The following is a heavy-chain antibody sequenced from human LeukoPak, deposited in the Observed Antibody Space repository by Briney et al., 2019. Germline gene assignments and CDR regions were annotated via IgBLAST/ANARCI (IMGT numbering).Heavy chain of an antibody. CDR1: GFTFSSYA. CDR2: ISYDGSNK. CDR3: ARDSVYLQSYYDFWSGSDPGSMDV. V-gene: IGHV3-30*01. D-gene: IGHD3-3*01. J-gene: IGHJ6*03. Sequence: PGGSLRLSCAASGFTFSSYAMHWVRQAPGKGREWVAVISYDGSNKYYADSVKGRFTISRDNSKNTLYLQMNSLRAEDTAVYYCARDSVYLQSYYDFWSGSDPGSMDVWGKGTTVTVSS.